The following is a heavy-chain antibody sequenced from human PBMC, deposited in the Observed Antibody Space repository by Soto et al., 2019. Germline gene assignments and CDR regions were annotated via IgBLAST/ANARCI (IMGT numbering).Heavy chain of an antibody. CDR2: INGGNGNT. CDR1: GYTFTGYA. J-gene: IGHJ5*02. D-gene: IGHD3-16*02. V-gene: IGHV1-3*01. Sequence: QVQLVQSGAEGKKPGASVNISCEASGYTFTGYALHWVRQAPGQRLEWMGWINGGNGNTKYSQKFQGRVTITRDTSASTDYMELSRLRSEDTAVYSCMRSTIRPSGGLIGPFDLWGQGTQVTVSS. CDR3: MRSTIRPSGGLIGPFDL.